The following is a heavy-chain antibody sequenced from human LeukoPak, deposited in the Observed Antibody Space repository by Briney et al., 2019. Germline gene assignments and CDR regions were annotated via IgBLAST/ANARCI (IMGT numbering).Heavy chain of an antibody. V-gene: IGHV1-18*01. CDR1: GYTFTSYG. CDR2: ISAYNGNT. J-gene: IGHJ6*03. CDR3: ARVEGLYYYYYMDV. D-gene: IGHD3-3*01. Sequence: ASVKVSCKASGYTFTSYGISWVRQAPGQGLEWMGWISAYNGNTNYAQKLQGRVTMTTDTSTSTAYMELRSPRSDDTAVYYCARVEGLYYYYYMDVWGKGTTVTVSS.